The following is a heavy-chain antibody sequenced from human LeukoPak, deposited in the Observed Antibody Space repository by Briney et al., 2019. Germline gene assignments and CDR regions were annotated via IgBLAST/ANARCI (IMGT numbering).Heavy chain of an antibody. J-gene: IGHJ3*02. V-gene: IGHV1-46*01. CDR1: GYTFTRYY. D-gene: IGHD6-19*01. CDR3: ARDRAIAGTKEDAFDI. CDR2: INPSGGST. Sequence: ASVKVSCKASGYTFTRYYMHWVRQAPGQGLEWMGRINPSGGSTSYAQKFQGRVTMTRDTSTSTVYMELSSLRSEDTAVYYCARDRAIAGTKEDAFDIWGQGTMVTVSS.